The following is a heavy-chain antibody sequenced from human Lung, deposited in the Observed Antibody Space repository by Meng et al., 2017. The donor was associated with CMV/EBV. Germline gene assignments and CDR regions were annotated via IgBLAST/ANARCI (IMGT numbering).Heavy chain of an antibody. V-gene: IGHV4-34*01. CDR1: GGSFSHNY. D-gene: IGHD3-22*01. J-gene: IGHJ4*02. CDR3: AREAAGDYDSSGPVDY. Sequence: LXXVLSGGSFSHNYWSWIRQPPGKGLEWIGEVNHLGSSNYNPSLMSRVTISVDTSKKQCSLKMSSVTAADTAVDYCAREAAGDYDSSGPVDYWGQGTXVTVAS. CDR2: VNHLGSS.